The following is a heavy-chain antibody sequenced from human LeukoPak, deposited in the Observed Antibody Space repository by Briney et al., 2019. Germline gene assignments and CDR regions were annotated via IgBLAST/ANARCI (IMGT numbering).Heavy chain of an antibody. J-gene: IGHJ3*02. CDR1: GFTFSSYG. Sequence: QSGGSLRLSCAASGFTFSSYGMHWVRQAPGKGLEGVAFIRYDGSNKYYADSVKGRFTISRDNSKNTLYLHVNSLRPEDTAVYYCARPPAFATYEPNAFDIWGQGTMVIVSS. CDR3: ARPPAFATYEPNAFDI. D-gene: IGHD5-12*01. V-gene: IGHV3-30*02. CDR2: IRYDGSNK.